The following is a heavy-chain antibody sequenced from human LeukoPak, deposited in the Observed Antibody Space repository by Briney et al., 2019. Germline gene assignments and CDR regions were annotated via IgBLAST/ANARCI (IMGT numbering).Heavy chain of an antibody. D-gene: IGHD1-26*01. V-gene: IGHV3-53*05. CDR3: AKDRARYLVGANYFDY. Sequence: GGSLRLSCAASGFTVSSNYMSWVRQAPGKGLEWVSVIYSGGSTYYADSVKGRFTISRDNSKNTLYLQMNSLRAEDTAVYYCAKDRARYLVGANYFDYWGQGTLVTVSS. CDR2: IYSGGST. CDR1: GFTVSSNY. J-gene: IGHJ4*02.